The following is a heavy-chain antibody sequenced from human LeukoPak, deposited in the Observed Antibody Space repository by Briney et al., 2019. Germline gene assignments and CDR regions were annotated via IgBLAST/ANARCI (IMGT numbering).Heavy chain of an antibody. CDR2: IYYSGST. V-gene: IGHV4-28*01. J-gene: IGHJ5*02. D-gene: IGHD3-10*01. CDR1: GYSIISSNW. Sequence: SETLSLTCAVSGYSIISSNWWVWIRQPPGKGLEWIGYIYYSGSTYYNPSLKSRVTMSVDTSKNQFSLKLSSVTAVDTAVYYCARRIGPYGSGSYLSPWFDPWGQGTLVTVSS. CDR3: ARRIGPYGSGSYLSPWFDP.